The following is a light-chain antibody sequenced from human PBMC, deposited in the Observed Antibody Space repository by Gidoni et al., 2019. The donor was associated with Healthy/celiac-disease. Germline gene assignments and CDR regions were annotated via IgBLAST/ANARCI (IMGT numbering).Light chain of an antibody. J-gene: IGKJ4*01. V-gene: IGKV3-20*01. CDR1: QSVSSRY. Sequence: EIVLTQTPGPLSLSPGDRATHSCRASQSVSSRYLACYQQQPGQPPRLLHYCASSSATGIPDRCSGSGSGTDFTLTISRLEPEDFAVYYCQQYGSSPALTFGGGTKVEIK. CDR2: CAS. CDR3: QQYGSSPALT.